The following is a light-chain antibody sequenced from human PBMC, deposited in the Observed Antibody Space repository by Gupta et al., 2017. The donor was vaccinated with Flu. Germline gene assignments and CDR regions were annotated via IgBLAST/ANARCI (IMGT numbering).Light chain of an antibody. Sequence: VKIYGTLSSGHSSYAIAWHQQQPEKGPRYLMKLNSDGSHSKGDGIPDRFSGSSSGAERYLTISSLQSEDEADYYCQTWGTGMGVFGGGTKLTVL. J-gene: IGLJ3*02. CDR1: SGHSSYA. V-gene: IGLV4-69*01. CDR3: QTWGTGMGV. CDR2: LNSDGSH.